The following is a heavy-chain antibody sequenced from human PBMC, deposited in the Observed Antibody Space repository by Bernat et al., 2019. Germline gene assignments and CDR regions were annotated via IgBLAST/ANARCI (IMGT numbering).Heavy chain of an antibody. J-gene: IGHJ5*02. CDR2: INPNSGGT. V-gene: IGHV1-2*06. Sequence: QVQLVQSGAEVKKPGASVKVSCKASGYTFTGYYMHWVRQAPGQGLEWMGRINPNSGGTNYAQKFQGRGTMTRGTSISTAYMELSRLTSDDTAVYYCARAKTGYTARVAWFDPWGQGTLVTVSS. CDR1: GYTFTGYY. CDR3: ARAKTGYTARVAWFDP. D-gene: IGHD5-18*01.